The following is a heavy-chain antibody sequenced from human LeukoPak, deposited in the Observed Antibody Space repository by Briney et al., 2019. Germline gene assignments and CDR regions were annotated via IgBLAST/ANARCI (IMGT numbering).Heavy chain of an antibody. CDR2: TSSGGDYT. CDR3: AKDRPNYYESNGHYYRRDGDS. V-gene: IGHV3-23*01. J-gene: IGHJ5*01. CDR1: GFTFSIYA. D-gene: IGHD3-22*01. Sequence: GGSLRLYCAASGFTFSIYAMSWVRQAPGKGLEWVSSTSSGGDYTYYAGSVKGRFTISRDNSKNTLYLQMNSPRAEDTATYYCAKDRPNYYESNGHYYRRDGDSWGQGTLVTVSS.